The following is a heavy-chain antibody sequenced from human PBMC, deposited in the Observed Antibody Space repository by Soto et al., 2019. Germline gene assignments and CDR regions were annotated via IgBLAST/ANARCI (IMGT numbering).Heavy chain of an antibody. CDR1: GFTFSSYS. J-gene: IGHJ4*02. CDR2: ITFDGSNK. CDR3: AKKASSTWYRAHFDY. V-gene: IGHV3-30*18. D-gene: IGHD6-13*01. Sequence: GGSLRLSCAASGFTFSSYSMNWVRQAPGKGLEWVAIITFDGSNKYYTDSVKGRFTVSRDDSKNTLYLQMNSLRVDDTAVYYCAKKASSTWYRAHFDYWGQGTLVTVSS.